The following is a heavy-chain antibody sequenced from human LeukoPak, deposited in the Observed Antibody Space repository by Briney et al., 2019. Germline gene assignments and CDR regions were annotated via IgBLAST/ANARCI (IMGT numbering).Heavy chain of an antibody. J-gene: IGHJ4*02. CDR2: IYYSGST. CDR1: GGSISSGGYS. D-gene: IGHD3-10*01. CDR3: ARARVRGAPFDY. Sequence: SQTLSLTCAVSGGSISSGGYSWSWIRQPPGKGLEWIGYIYYSGSTNYNPSLKSRVTISVDTSKNQFSLKLSSVTAADTAVYYCARARVRGAPFDYWGQGTLVTVSS. V-gene: IGHV4-30-4*07.